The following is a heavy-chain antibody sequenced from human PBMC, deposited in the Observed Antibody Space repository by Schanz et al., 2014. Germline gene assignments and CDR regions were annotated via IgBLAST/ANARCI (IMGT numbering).Heavy chain of an antibody. D-gene: IGHD3-10*01. J-gene: IGHJ4*02. V-gene: IGHV3-30*03. CDR2: ISYDGSKK. CDR1: GFSLDIFA. CDR3: ARGGFGEVSYFDY. Sequence: VQLVESGGGLVQPGGSLRLSCATSGFSLDIFAVSWVRQAPGKGLEWVAVISYDGSKKSYADSVKGRFTISRDNSKNTLYLQMNSLRPEDTAVYYCARGGFGEVSYFDYWGQGTLVTVSS.